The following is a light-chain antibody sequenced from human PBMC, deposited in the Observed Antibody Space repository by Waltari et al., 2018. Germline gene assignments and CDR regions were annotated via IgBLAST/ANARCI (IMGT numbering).Light chain of an antibody. J-gene: IGLJ2*01. CDR3: CSYAGSSTLV. Sequence: QSALTQPASVSGSPGQSITISCPGTSSDVGSYNLVSWYQQHPGKAPKLMIYEGSKRPPGVSNRFSGSKSGNTASLTISGLQAEDEADYYCCSYAGSSTLVFGGGTKLTVL. CDR1: SSDVGSYNL. CDR2: EGS. V-gene: IGLV2-23*01.